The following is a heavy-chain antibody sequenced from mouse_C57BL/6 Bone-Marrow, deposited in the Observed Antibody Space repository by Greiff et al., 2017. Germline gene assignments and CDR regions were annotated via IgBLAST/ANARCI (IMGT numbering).Heavy chain of an antibody. CDR1: GYTFTSYW. CDR3: ARELVFDY. CDR2: IYPGSGST. D-gene: IGHD4-1*01. Sequence: QVQLQQSGAELVKPGASVKMSCKASGYTFTSYWITWVKQSPVQGLKWIGDIYPGSGSTNYNEKFKSKATLTVDTSSSTAYMQLSSLTSEDSAVYYCARELVFDYWGQGTTLTVSS. J-gene: IGHJ2*01. V-gene: IGHV1-55*01.